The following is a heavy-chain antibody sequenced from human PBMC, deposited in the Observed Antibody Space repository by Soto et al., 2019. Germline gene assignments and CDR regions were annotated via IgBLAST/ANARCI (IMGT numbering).Heavy chain of an antibody. CDR1: GGSISKFY. CDR2: VYATGTT. CDR3: VRDGSKTLRDWFDP. J-gene: IGHJ5*02. V-gene: IGHV4-4*07. Sequence: QVHLQESGPGLVKPSETLSLSCSVSGGSISKFYWSWIRKTAGKGLEWMGRVYATGTTDYNPSLRSRVAMSVDISRKTFSLRLTSVTAADTGMYDCVRDGSKTLRDWFDPWGQGKLVTVSS. D-gene: IGHD4-17*01.